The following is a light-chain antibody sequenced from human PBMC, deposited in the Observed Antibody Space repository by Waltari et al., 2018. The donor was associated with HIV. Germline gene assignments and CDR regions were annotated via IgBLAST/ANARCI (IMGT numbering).Light chain of an antibody. CDR2: SNH. CDR1: SSNIGGNT. Sequence: QSVLTQPPSASGTPGQRVTISCSGSSSNIGGNTVNWYQHLPGTAPKLLIYSNHHRPSGVPDRFSGSKSGTSASLAISGLQSEDEADYYCASRDDSLNGPVFGRGTKLTVL. J-gene: IGLJ2*01. CDR3: ASRDDSLNGPV. V-gene: IGLV1-44*01.